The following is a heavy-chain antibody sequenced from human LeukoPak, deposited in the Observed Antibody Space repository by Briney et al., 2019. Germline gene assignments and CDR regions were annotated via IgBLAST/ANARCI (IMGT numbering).Heavy chain of an antibody. CDR3: ARGEQDMATMSIDF. D-gene: IGHD5-24*01. CDR1: GFTFRSYA. V-gene: IGHV3-48*01. J-gene: IGHJ4*02. Sequence: GGSLRLSCAASGFTFRSYAMNWVRQAPGKGLVWVSYISSGSSTIYYGDSVKGRFIISRDNAKNSLYLQMNSLRAEDTAVYYCARGEQDMATMSIDFWGQGTRVTVSS. CDR2: ISSGSSTI.